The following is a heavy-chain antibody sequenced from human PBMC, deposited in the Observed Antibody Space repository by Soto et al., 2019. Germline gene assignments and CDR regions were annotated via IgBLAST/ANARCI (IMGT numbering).Heavy chain of an antibody. Sequence: SETLSLTCAVYGRSFSGYYWSWIRPPPGKGLEWIGEINHSGSTNYDPSLKSRVTISVDTSKNQFSLKLSSVTAADTAVYYCAHSKVVRGVKSPYPDYWGQGTLVTVSS. V-gene: IGHV4-34*01. J-gene: IGHJ4*02. CDR3: AHSKVVRGVKSPYPDY. CDR2: INHSGST. D-gene: IGHD3-10*01. CDR1: GRSFSGYY.